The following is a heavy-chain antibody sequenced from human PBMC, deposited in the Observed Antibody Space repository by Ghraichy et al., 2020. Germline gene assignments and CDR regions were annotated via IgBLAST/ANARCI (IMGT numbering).Heavy chain of an antibody. V-gene: IGHV3-48*01. J-gene: IGHJ4*02. CDR1: GFTFSTSS. Sequence: LSLTCAASGFTFSTSSINWVRQAPGKGLEWVSYISITSTTIYYADSVKGRFTISRDNAKNSLYLQMNSLRAEDTAVYYCATEIAAGGENYWGQGTLVTVSS. D-gene: IGHD6-13*01. CDR2: ISITSTTI. CDR3: ATEIAAGGENY.